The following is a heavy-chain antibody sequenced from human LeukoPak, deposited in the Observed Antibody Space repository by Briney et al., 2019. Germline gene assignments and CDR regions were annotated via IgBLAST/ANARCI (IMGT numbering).Heavy chain of an antibody. V-gene: IGHV4-59*08. CDR1: GGSVSSYY. Sequence: SETLSLTCSVSGGSVSSYYWSWIRQSPGKGLEWIGYIHNSGRTNYNPSLKSRVTGFVDTSKNQVSLRLSSVTAADTAVYYCARHGTISSESYFDYWGQGALVSVSS. CDR3: ARHGTISSESYFDY. J-gene: IGHJ4*02. D-gene: IGHD1-14*01. CDR2: IHNSGRT.